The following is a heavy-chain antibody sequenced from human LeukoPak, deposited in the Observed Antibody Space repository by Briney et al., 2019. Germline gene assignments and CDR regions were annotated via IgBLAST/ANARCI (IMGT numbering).Heavy chain of an antibody. CDR1: GGPISSGSYY. J-gene: IGHJ4*02. D-gene: IGHD3-10*01. CDR2: IHTSGST. Sequence: PSQTLSLTCTVSGGPISSGSYYWHCIRQPAGKGLEWIGRIHTSGSTNYNPSLKSRVTISVDTSKNQFSLKLSSVTAADTAVYYCARDRWSGSGSYYNVYFDFWGQGTLVTVSS. CDR3: ARDRWSGSGSYYNVYFDF. V-gene: IGHV4-61*02.